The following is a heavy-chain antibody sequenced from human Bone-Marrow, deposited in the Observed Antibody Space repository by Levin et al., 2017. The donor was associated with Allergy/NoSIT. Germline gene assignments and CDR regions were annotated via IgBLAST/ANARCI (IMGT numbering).Heavy chain of an antibody. CDR1: GFTFSSYA. Sequence: GGSLRLSCAASGFTFSSYAMTWVRQAPGKGLEWVSYIGRNGVSIYAGSVRGRFTISRDNAKNSLYLQMSSLRAEDTALYYCATDSGITAADDYWGQGTLVTVSS. CDR3: ATDSGITAADDY. V-gene: IGHV3-48*04. D-gene: IGHD6-13*01. J-gene: IGHJ4*02. CDR2: IGRNGVSI.